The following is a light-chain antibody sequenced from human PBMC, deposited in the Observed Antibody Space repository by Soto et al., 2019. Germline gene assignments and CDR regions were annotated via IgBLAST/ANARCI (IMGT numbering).Light chain of an antibody. CDR3: QQCGSSPVT. CDR1: QSVSSSC. J-gene: IGKJ2*01. Sequence: EIVLTQSPGTLSLSPGERATLSCRASQSVSSSCLAWHQQKPGQAPRLLIYDASNRAADIPDRFSGSGSGTDLTLTISRLEPEDFAVYSCQQCGSSPVTFGQGTKLEIK. V-gene: IGKV3-20*01. CDR2: DAS.